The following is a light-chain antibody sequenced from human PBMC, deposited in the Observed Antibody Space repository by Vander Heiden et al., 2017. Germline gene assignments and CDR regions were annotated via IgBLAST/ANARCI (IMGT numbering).Light chain of an antibody. J-gene: IGKJ1*01. V-gene: IGKV4-1*01. CDR3: QQDDTTPWT. CDR2: WAS. CDR1: QSILYRSNNKNY. Sequence: DIMMTQSPDSLAVSLGERATINCKSSQSILYRSNNKNYLTWYQQKPGQPPKLLIYWASTRESGVPDRFSGSGSGTDFTLTISSLQADDVAVYYCQQDDTTPWTFGQGTKVEVK.